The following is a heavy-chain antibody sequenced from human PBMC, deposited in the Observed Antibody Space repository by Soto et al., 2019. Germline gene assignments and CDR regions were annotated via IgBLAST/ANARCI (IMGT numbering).Heavy chain of an antibody. V-gene: IGHV3-49*03. D-gene: IGHD4-17*01. Sequence: PGGSLRLSCSTSGFTFGDYGMTWFRQAPGKGLEWVGLIRSKSYGKTTEYAASATDRFTISRDDSKRIAYLQMNSLKADDTAVYYCIRERSDYGDPKWYFDLWGRGTLVTVSS. CDR1: GFTFGDYG. CDR3: IRERSDYGDPKWYFDL. CDR2: IRSKSYGKTT. J-gene: IGHJ2*01.